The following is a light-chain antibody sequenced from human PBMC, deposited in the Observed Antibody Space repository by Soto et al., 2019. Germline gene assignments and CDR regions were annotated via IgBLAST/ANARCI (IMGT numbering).Light chain of an antibody. CDR3: HQRQSWPRT. V-gene: IGKV3-11*01. J-gene: IGKJ1*01. CDR2: QTS. Sequence: SVLTQSPATLSSVPCERVTLSCRASQYINTRLAWYQHRPGQAPRRLIYQTSIRAAGIPARFSASGSGTDFTLTISDVQPEDFALYYCHQRQSWPRTFGQGTKVDNK. CDR1: QYINTR.